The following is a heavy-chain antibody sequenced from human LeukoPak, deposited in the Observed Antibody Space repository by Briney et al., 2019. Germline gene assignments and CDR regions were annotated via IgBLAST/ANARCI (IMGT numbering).Heavy chain of an antibody. V-gene: IGHV3-9*01. D-gene: IGHD2-15*01. J-gene: IGHJ4*02. CDR3: AKSQCSGGSCSEGNFDY. CDR1: GFTFDDYA. Sequence: GGSLRLSCAASGFTFDDYAMHWVRQAPGKGLEWVSGISWNSGSIGYADSVKGRFTISRDNAKNSLYLQMNSLRAEDTALYYCAKSQCSGGSCSEGNFDYWGQGTLVTVSS. CDR2: ISWNSGSI.